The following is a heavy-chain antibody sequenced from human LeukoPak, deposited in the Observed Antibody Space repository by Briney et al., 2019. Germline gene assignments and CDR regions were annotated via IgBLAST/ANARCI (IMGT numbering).Heavy chain of an antibody. CDR2: INAGNGNT. Sequence: ASVKVSCKASGYTFTSYAMHWVRQAPGQRLEWMGWINAGNGNTKYSQKLQGRVTITRDTSASTAYMELSSLRSEDTAVYYCASDDSSGYYYVYWGQGTLVTVSS. J-gene: IGHJ4*02. D-gene: IGHD3-22*01. CDR1: GYTFTSYA. V-gene: IGHV1-3*01. CDR3: ASDDSSGYYYVY.